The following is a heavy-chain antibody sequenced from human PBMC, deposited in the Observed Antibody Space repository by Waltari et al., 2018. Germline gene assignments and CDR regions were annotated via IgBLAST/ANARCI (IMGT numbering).Heavy chain of an antibody. J-gene: IGHJ4*02. CDR1: GFTFSSYS. D-gene: IGHD1-26*01. CDR2: ISSSSSTI. V-gene: IGHV3-48*01. CDR3: ARDYVVGATTRFDY. Sequence: SGFTFSSYSMNWVRQAPGKGLEWVSYISSSSSTIYYADSVKGRFTISRDNAKNSLYLQMNSLRAEDTAVYYCARDYVVGATTRFDYWGQGTLVTVSS.